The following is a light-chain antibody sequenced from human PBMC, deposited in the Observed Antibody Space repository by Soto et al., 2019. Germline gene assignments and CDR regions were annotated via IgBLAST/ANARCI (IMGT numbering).Light chain of an antibody. CDR3: QQRSNWPLT. V-gene: IGKV3D-20*02. CDR2: GAS. Sequence: EIVLTQSPGTLSLTPGERATLSCRASQSVSSSYLAWYQQKPGQAPRLLIFGASSRATDIPDRFSGSGSGTEFTLTISSLQPEDFAVYYCQQRSNWPLTFGQGTLLENK. J-gene: IGKJ5*01. CDR1: QSVSSSY.